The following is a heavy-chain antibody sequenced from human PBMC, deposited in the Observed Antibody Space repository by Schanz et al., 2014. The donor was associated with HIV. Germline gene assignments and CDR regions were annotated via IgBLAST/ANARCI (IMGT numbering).Heavy chain of an antibody. V-gene: IGHV3-7*01. CDR1: GFSATNYY. D-gene: IGHD5-12*01. CDR2: IKQDGSEN. CDR3: ARDTADIVATITNYYYGMDV. Sequence: AQLVESGGGVVQPGGSLRLSCAASGFSATNYYISWVRQAPGKGLEWVANIKQDGSENYNVDSVKGRFTISRDNAKNSLYLQMNSLRAEDTAVYYCARDTADIVATITNYYYGMDVWGQGTTVTVSS. J-gene: IGHJ6*02.